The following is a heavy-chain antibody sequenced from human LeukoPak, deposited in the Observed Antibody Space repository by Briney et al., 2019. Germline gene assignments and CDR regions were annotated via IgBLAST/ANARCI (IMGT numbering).Heavy chain of an antibody. Sequence: GGSLRLSCAASGFTFSSYSMNWVRQAPGKGLEWVSSISSSSSYIYYADSVKGRFTISRDNAKNSLYLQMNSLIAEDTAVYYCARVRAGIQLWVKPADYWGQGTLVTVSS. V-gene: IGHV3-21*01. CDR3: ARVRAGIQLWVKPADY. J-gene: IGHJ4*02. D-gene: IGHD5-18*01. CDR2: ISSSSSYI. CDR1: GFTFSSYS.